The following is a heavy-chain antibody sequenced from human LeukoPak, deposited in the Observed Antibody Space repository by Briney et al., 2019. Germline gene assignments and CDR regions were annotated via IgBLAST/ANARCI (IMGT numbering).Heavy chain of an antibody. D-gene: IGHD4-23*01. V-gene: IGHV3-7*03. J-gene: IGHJ6*02. Sequence: GGSLRLSCAASGFTFSSYWMSWVRRAPGKGLEWVANIKQDGSEKYYVDSVKGRFTISRDNAKNSLYLQMNSLRAEDTAVYYCARVTAPAYYYYYGMDVWGQGTTVTVSS. CDR1: GFTFSSYW. CDR3: ARVTAPAYYYYYGMDV. CDR2: IKQDGSEK.